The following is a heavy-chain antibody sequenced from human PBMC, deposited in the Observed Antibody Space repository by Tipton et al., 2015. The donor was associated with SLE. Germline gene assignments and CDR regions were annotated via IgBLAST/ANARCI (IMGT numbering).Heavy chain of an antibody. CDR2: IHKSGST. J-gene: IGHJ3*02. CDR3: ARRHFDTSGYYRGAFDI. Sequence: GLVKPSETLSLTCTVSSGSISTYYWSWIRQSPGKGLEWIGYIHKSGSTHYHPSLRGRVTISVDASKNQFSLELISVTAADTAVYYCARRHFDTSGYYRGAFDIWGQGKMVTVSS. CDR1: SGSISTYY. V-gene: IGHV4-59*01. D-gene: IGHD3-22*01.